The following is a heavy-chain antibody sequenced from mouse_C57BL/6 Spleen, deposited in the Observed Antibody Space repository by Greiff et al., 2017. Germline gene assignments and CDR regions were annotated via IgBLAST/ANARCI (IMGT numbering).Heavy chain of an antibody. CDR2: ISSGSSTI. D-gene: IGHD2-3*01. Sequence: EVQLVESGGGLVKPGGSLKLSCAASGFTFSDYGMHWVRQAPEKGLEWVAYISSGSSTIYYADTVKGRFTISRDNAKNTLFLQMTSLRSEDTAMYYCARGGYYPLYAMDYWGQGTSVTVSS. V-gene: IGHV5-17*01. CDR1: GFTFSDYG. J-gene: IGHJ4*01. CDR3: ARGGYYPLYAMDY.